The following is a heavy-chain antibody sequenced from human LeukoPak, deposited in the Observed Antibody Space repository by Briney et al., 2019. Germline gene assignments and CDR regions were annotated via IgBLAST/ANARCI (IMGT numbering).Heavy chain of an antibody. Sequence: GGSLRLSCSASGFTFDDYAMHWVRQAPGKGLEWVSGIRWNRGSKGYGDSVKGRFTISRDNAKNSLYLQMNSLRAEDTALYYCAKAIRVYSYGSGAGAYYYGMDVWGQGATVTVSS. CDR3: AKAIRVYSYGSGAGAYYYGMDV. CDR1: GFTFDDYA. J-gene: IGHJ6*02. CDR2: IRWNRGSK. D-gene: IGHD5-18*01. V-gene: IGHV3-9*01.